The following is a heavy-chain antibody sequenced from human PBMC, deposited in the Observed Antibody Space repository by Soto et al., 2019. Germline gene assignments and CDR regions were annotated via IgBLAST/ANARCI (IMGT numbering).Heavy chain of an antibody. D-gene: IGHD6-13*01. V-gene: IGHV3-23*01. J-gene: IGHJ3*02. CDR2: ISGSGGST. CDR3: AKIPHSSSWYLDAFDT. CDR1: GFTFSSYA. Sequence: GGSLRLSCAASGFTFSSYAMSWVRQAPGKGLEWVSAISGSGGSTYYADSVKGRFTISRDNSKNTLYLQMNSLRAEDTAVYYCAKIPHSSSWYLDAFDTWGQGTMVTGSS.